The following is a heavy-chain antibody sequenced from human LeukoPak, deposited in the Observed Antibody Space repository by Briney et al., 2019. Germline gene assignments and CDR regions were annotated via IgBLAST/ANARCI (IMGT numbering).Heavy chain of an antibody. CDR3: TRDRNHYYMDV. V-gene: IGHV3-74*01. Sequence: GGSLRLSCEAPGFTFSTYYMNWVRQAPGKGLVWVSRIKNDGSDTTNADSVKGRFTISRDNARNMVYLQMHSLRVEDTAVYYCTRDRNHYYMDVWGRGTTVTVSS. CDR1: GFTFSTYY. CDR2: IKNDGSDT. J-gene: IGHJ6*03.